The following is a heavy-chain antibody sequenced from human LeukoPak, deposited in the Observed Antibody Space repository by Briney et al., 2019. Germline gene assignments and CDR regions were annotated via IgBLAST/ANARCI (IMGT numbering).Heavy chain of an antibody. D-gene: IGHD6-19*01. V-gene: IGHV4-34*01. CDR1: GGSFSNSY. J-gene: IGHJ5*02. Sequence: SETLSLTCAVYGGSFSNSYWSWIRQPPGKGLEWIGEINHSGSTNYNPSLKSRVTISVDTSKNQFSLKLSSVTAADTAMYYCTRLPPEVSSGWQNWFDPWGQGTLVTVSS. CDR2: INHSGST. CDR3: TRLPPEVSSGWQNWFDP.